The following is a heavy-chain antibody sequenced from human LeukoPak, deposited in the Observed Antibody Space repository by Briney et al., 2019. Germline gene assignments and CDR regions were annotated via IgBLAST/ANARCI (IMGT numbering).Heavy chain of an antibody. J-gene: IGHJ6*02. D-gene: IGHD3-10*01. V-gene: IGHV3-30*03. Sequence: GRSLRLSCAASGFTFSSYGMHWVRQAPGKGLEWVAVISYDGSNKYYADSVKGRFTISRDNSRNTVLLQMDSLSAEDTAVYYCAREKYEGSGSHYFALDVWGQGTMVIVSS. CDR2: ISYDGSNK. CDR1: GFTFSSYG. CDR3: AREKYEGSGSHYFALDV.